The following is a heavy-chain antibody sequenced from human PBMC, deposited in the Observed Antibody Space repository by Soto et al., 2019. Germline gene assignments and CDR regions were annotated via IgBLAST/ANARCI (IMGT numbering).Heavy chain of an antibody. J-gene: IGHJ5*02. V-gene: IGHV4-59*06. CDR2: IYYSGST. CDR1: GASISRYY. CDR3: ARSVFP. Sequence: QVRLQESGPGLVKPSETLSLTCTVSGASISRYYWSWIRQHPGKGLEWIGYIYYSGSTYYNPSLKSRVTISVDTSKNQFSLKLTSVTAADTAVYYCARSVFPWGQGTLVTVSS.